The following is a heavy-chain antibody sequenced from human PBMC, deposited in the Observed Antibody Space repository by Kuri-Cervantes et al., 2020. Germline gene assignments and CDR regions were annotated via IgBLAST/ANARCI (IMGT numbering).Heavy chain of an antibody. CDR1: GGSISSYY. CDR3: ARAPAYCGCDCYLRVRYYYYGMDV. Sequence: SETLSLTCTVSGGSISSYYWSWIRQPPGKGLEWIGYIYYSGSTNYNPSLKSRVTISVDTSKNQFSLKLSSVTAADTAVYYCARAPAYCGCDCYLRVRYYYYGMDVWGQGTTVTVSS. D-gene: IGHD2-21*02. CDR2: IYYSGST. V-gene: IGHV4-59*01. J-gene: IGHJ6*02.